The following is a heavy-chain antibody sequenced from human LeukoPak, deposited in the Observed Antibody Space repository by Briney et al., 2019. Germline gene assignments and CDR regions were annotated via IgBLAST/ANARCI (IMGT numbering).Heavy chain of an antibody. D-gene: IGHD2-15*01. V-gene: IGHV4-34*01. Sequence: SETLSLTCAVYGGSFSGYYWSWIRQPPGKGLEWIGEINHSGSTNYNPSLKSRVTISVDTSKNQFSLKLSSVTAADKAVYYCARAARAYCSGGSCYATFDYWGQGTLVTVSS. J-gene: IGHJ4*02. CDR2: INHSGST. CDR3: ARAARAYCSGGSCYATFDY. CDR1: GGSFSGYY.